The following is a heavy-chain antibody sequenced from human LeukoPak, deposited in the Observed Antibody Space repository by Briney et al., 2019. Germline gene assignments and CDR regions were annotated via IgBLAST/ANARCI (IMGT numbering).Heavy chain of an antibody. Sequence: ASVKVSCKASGYTFTSYAIHWVRQAPGQGLEWMGWINAGNGNTKYSQRFQGRVTITRDTSASTAYMELRSLGSEDTAVYYCARDGVVAATDKDYWGQGTLVTVSS. CDR1: GYTFTSYA. CDR3: ARDGVVAATDKDY. D-gene: IGHD2-15*01. J-gene: IGHJ4*02. CDR2: INAGNGNT. V-gene: IGHV1-3*01.